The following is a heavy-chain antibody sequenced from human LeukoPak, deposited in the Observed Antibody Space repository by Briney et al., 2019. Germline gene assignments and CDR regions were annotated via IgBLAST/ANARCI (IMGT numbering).Heavy chain of an antibody. D-gene: IGHD6-19*01. CDR1: GFTFSSYA. J-gene: IGHJ4*02. CDR2: ISGSGGST. CDR3: AKAGGQWLVLSYFDY. Sequence: PGGPLRLCCAASGFTFSSYAMSWVRQAPGKGLEWVSAISGSGGSTYYADSVKGRFTISRDNSKNTLYLQMNSLRAEDTAVYYCAKAGGQWLVLSYFDYWGQGTLVTVSS. V-gene: IGHV3-23*01.